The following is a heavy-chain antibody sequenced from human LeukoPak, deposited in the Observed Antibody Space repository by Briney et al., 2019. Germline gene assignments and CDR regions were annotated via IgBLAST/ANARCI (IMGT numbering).Heavy chain of an antibody. CDR1: GFAFSDYS. CDR3: ARKYYDILTGYYPFDY. V-gene: IGHV3-48*04. Sequence: AGGSLRLSCAASGFAFSDYSMNWVRQAPGKGLEWVSYISSSDNTIHYADSVKGRFTISRDNAKNSLYLQMNSLRAEDTAVYYCARKYYDILTGYYPFDYWGQGTLVTVSS. D-gene: IGHD3-9*01. CDR2: ISSSDNTI. J-gene: IGHJ4*02.